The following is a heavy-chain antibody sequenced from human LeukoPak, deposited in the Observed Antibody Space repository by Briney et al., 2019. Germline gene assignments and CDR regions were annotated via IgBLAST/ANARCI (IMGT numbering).Heavy chain of an antibody. CDR2: IKQDGSEK. J-gene: IGHJ6*03. CDR1: GFAFSNTW. CDR3: ARDYKSGYYGYYYYYYMDV. D-gene: IGHD3-3*01. V-gene: IGHV3-7*01. Sequence: PGGSLRLSCTASGFAFSNTWMSWVRQAPGKGLEWVANIKQDGSEKYYVDSVKGRFTISRDNAENSLYLQMNSLRAEDTAVYYCARDYKSGYYGYYYYYYMDVWGKGTTVTVSS.